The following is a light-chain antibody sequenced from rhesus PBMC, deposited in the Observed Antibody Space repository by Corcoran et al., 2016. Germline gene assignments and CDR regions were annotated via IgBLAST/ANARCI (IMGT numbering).Light chain of an antibody. CDR2: SAS. Sequence: DIQMTQSPSSLSASVGDTVTITCRASQGISSYLNWFQQKPGKAPKLLIYSASSLESGVPSRFGGSGSGTAFTLTISSLQPEDFAAYYCLQHNSYPLTFGEGTKVEIK. J-gene: IGKJ4*01. V-gene: IGKV1-28*01. CDR3: LQHNSYPLT. CDR1: QGISSY.